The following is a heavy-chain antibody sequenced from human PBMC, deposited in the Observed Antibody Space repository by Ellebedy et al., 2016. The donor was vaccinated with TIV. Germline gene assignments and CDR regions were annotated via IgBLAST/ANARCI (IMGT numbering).Heavy chain of an antibody. Sequence: GGSLRLSCAASGFMFSSYSVNWVRQAPGKGLEWVSSISSTSTYIYYGDSVKGRFTISRDNAKNLLFLQMNSLRAEYTAVYYCASLVRVGASFDGFDIWGQGTMVTVSS. D-gene: IGHD1-26*01. CDR2: ISSTSTYI. CDR1: GFMFSSYS. CDR3: ASLVRVGASFDGFDI. V-gene: IGHV3-21*06. J-gene: IGHJ3*02.